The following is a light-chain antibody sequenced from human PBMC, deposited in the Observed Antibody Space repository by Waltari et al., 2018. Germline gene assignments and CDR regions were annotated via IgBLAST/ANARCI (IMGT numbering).Light chain of an antibody. CDR3: QTWGTGGV. CDR2: VNSDGSH. J-gene: IGLJ3*02. Sequence: QVVLTQAPSASASLGDSVRLTCTLSSGHSNYAIAWLQQQPEKGPRYLMKVNSDGSHSEGGDIPHRFSGSSSGAERYLIISNLQSEDEADYYCQTWGTGGVFGGGTK. CDR1: SGHSNYA. V-gene: IGLV4-69*01.